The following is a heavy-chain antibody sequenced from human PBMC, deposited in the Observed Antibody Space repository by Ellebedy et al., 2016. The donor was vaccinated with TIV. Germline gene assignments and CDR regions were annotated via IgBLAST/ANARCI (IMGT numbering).Heavy chain of an antibody. CDR2: MNPNSGNT. J-gene: IGHJ5*02. V-gene: IGHV1-8*01. CDR3: ARGLGQWLVREEPFDP. CDR1: GYTFTSYD. Sequence: AASVKVSCKASGYTFTSYDINWVRQATGQGLEWMGWMNPNSGNTGYAQKFQGRVTMTRNTSISTAYMELSSLRSEDTAVYYCARGLGQWLVREEPFDPWGQGTLVTVSS. D-gene: IGHD6-19*01.